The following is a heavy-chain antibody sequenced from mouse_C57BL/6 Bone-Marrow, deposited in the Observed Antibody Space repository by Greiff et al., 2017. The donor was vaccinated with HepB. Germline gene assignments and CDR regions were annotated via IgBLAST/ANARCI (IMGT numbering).Heavy chain of an antibody. CDR1: GYTFTGYW. CDR2: ILPGSGST. CDR3: ARRTVVAGNAMDY. Sequence: QVQLQQSGAELMKPGASVKLSCKATGYTFTGYWIEWVKQRPGHGLEWIGEILPGSGSTNYNEKFKGKATLTADTSSNTAYMQLSSLTTEDSAIYYCARRTVVAGNAMDYWGQGTSVTVSS. J-gene: IGHJ4*01. V-gene: IGHV1-9*01. D-gene: IGHD1-1*01.